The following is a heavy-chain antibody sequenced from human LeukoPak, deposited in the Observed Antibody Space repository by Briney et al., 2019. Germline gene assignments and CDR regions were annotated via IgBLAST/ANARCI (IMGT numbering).Heavy chain of an antibody. J-gene: IGHJ3*02. CDR3: ARSLFWDILAPGAFDI. V-gene: IGHV3-48*03. Sequence: PGRSLRLSCAASGFTFSNYEMNWVRQAPGKGLEWVSYISNSGSTIYYADSVKGRFTISRDNAKNSLYLQMNSLRAEDTAVYYCARSLFWDILAPGAFDIWGQGTMVTVSS. D-gene: IGHD3-9*01. CDR1: GFTFSNYE. CDR2: ISNSGSTI.